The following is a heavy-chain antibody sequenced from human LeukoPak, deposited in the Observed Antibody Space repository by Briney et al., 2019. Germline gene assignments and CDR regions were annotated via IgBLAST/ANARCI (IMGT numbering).Heavy chain of an antibody. J-gene: IGHJ4*02. V-gene: IGHV3-23*01. Sequence: GGSLRLSCAASGFTFSSYAMSWVRQAPGKGLEWVSAISGSGGSTYYADSVKGRFTISRDNSKNTLYLQMNSLRAEDTAVYYCAKDSALSWFGELWDWGQGTLVTVSS. D-gene: IGHD3-10*01. CDR1: GFTFSSYA. CDR2: ISGSGGST. CDR3: AKDSALSWFGELWD.